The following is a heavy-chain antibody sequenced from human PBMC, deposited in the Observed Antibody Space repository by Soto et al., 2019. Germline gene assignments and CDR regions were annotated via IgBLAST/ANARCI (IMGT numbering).Heavy chain of an antibody. V-gene: IGHV3-9*01. Sequence: SLRLSCASSVCTFDDYAMHCVRQSPGKCLEWVSGISWNSGSIGYADSVKGRFTISRDNAKNSLYLQMNSLRAEDTALYYCAKDHKVGANPAAFEYWGQGTLVIVS. CDR3: AKDHKVGANPAAFEY. CDR1: VCTFDDYA. CDR2: ISWNSGSI. D-gene: IGHD1-26*01. J-gene: IGHJ4*02.